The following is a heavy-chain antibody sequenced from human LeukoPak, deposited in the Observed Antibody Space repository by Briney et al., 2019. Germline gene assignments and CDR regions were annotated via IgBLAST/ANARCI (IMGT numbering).Heavy chain of an antibody. CDR1: GYNFTSYW. CDR3: ARLRDGSIDY. Sequence: KTGESLKISCKGFGYNFTSYWSSWVRQMPGKGLEWMGRVDPSDSYTNYSPSFQGHVTISADKSITTAYLQWSSLKASDTAMYYCARLRDGSIDYWGQGTLVTVSS. J-gene: IGHJ4*02. CDR2: VDPSDSYT. V-gene: IGHV5-10-1*01.